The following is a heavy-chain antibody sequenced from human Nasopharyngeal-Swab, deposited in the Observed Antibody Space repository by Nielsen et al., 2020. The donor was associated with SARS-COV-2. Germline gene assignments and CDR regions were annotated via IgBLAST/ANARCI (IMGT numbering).Heavy chain of an antibody. CDR3: ATPRGFSGYDYGY. V-gene: IGHV3-30*14. Sequence: GGSLRLSCAASGFIFSDYAMHWVRQAPSKGLEWVSIIYFDGSQKYYVDSVKGRFTISRDNSKNTLYLQMNSLRADDTAVYYCATPRGFSGYDYGYWGQGNLVTVSS. J-gene: IGHJ4*02. CDR1: GFIFSDYA. CDR2: IYFDGSQK. D-gene: IGHD5-12*01.